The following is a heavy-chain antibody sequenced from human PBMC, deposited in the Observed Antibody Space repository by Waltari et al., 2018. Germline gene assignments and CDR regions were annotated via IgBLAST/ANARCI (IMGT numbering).Heavy chain of an antibody. V-gene: IGHV3-9*01. CDR2: INWNSDSI. CDR1: GFPFDDYA. CDR3: LKKNDEVYDRNGLVYDAFDV. Sequence: EVQLVESGGGLVHPGRSLRLSCPASGFPFDDYAMHWFRQAPGKGLEWVAGINWNSDSIGYGDSVKGRFTISRDNARNSLYLQMKSLTTEDTAVYYCLKKNDEVYDRNGLVYDAFDVWGQGTMVTVST. D-gene: IGHD3-22*01. J-gene: IGHJ3*01.